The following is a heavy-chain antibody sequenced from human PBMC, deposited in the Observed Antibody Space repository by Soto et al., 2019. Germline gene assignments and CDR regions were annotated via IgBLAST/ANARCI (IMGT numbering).Heavy chain of an antibody. CDR2: IIPIFGTA. J-gene: IGHJ6*02. V-gene: IGHV1-69*13. D-gene: IGHD3-10*01. CDR1: GGTFSSYA. CDR3: ARDGPSMVRGVIGYYYYGMDV. Sequence: ASVKVSCKASGGTFSSYAISWVRQAPGQGLEWMGGIIPIFGTANYAQKFQGRVTITADESTSTAYMELSSLRSEDTAVYYCARDGPSMVRGVIGYYYYGMDVWGQGTTVTVS.